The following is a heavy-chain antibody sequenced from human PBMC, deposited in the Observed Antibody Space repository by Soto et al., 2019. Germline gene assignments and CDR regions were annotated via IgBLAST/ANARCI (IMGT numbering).Heavy chain of an antibody. V-gene: IGHV3-30*03. CDR2: ISYDGSHQ. D-gene: IGHD5-18*01. CDR1: GFAFSSYG. Sequence: QAQLVESGGGVVQPGRSLRLSCAASGFAFSSYGMHWVRQAPGTGLEWVAVISYDGSHQHYADSVKGRFTISRDNSKNMVLLQMSSLRAEDTAVYYCVSDGGYGNASVPYSWGQGTLVSVSS. CDR3: VSDGGYGNASVPYS. J-gene: IGHJ4*02.